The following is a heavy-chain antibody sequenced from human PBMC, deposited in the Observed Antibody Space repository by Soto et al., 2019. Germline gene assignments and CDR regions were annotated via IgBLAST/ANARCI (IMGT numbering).Heavy chain of an antibody. Sequence: PGGSLRRSCAASGVTFSSYSMNWVRQAPGKGLEWVSSISSSSSYIYYADSVKGRFTISRDNAKNSLYLQMNSLRAEDTAVYYCARDFFCXGGSCYSPYYYYYGMDVWGQGTTVTVSS. V-gene: IGHV3-21*01. CDR3: ARDFFCXGGSCYSPYYYYYGMDV. CDR1: GVTFSSYS. CDR2: ISSSSSYI. D-gene: IGHD2-15*01. J-gene: IGHJ6*02.